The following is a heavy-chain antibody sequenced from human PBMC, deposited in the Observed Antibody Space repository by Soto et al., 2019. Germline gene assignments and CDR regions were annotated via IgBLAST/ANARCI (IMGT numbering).Heavy chain of an antibody. V-gene: IGHV4-59*01. D-gene: IGHD3-22*01. Sequence: SETLSLTCTVSGGCISSYYWSWIRQPPGKGLEWIGYIYYSGSTNYNPALKSRVTISVDTSKNQFSLKLSSVTAADTAVYYCARGVAIRAYDSSGYIFDYWGQGTLVTVSS. CDR2: IYYSGST. J-gene: IGHJ4*02. CDR3: ARGVAIRAYDSSGYIFDY. CDR1: GGCISSYY.